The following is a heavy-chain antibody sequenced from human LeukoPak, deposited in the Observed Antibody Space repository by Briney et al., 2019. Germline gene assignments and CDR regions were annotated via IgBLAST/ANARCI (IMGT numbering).Heavy chain of an antibody. CDR2: IFYSGST. CDR1: GGSINNYY. D-gene: IGHD2-21*02. V-gene: IGHV4-59*01. Sequence: SETLSLTCSVSGGSINNYYWSWIRQPPGKGLEWIGHIFYSGSTNYSPSLKSRVTISLVMSKNQISLKLSSVTTADTAMYYCARTDDAFHIWGHGTTVTVSS. CDR3: ARTDDAFHI. J-gene: IGHJ3*02.